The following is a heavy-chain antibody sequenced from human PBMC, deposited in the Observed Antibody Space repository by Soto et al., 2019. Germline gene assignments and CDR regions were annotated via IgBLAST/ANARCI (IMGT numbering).Heavy chain of an antibody. D-gene: IGHD3-10*01. CDR1: GYTFTSYG. Sequence: QVQLVQSGPEVKKPGASVKVSCKASGYTFTSYGITWVRQAPGQGLEWMGWISVYNGNTNYAQKLQGRVTMTTDTSTCTAYMELRSLRSDDTAVYYCARNVVTYSSVPGGYWGQGTLVTVSS. J-gene: IGHJ4*02. CDR2: ISVYNGNT. CDR3: ARNVVTYSSVPGGY. V-gene: IGHV1-18*01.